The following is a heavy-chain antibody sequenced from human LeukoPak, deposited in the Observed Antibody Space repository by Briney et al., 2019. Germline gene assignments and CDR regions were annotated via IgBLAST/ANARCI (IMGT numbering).Heavy chain of an antibody. V-gene: IGHV3-21*01. D-gene: IGHD4-11*01. CDR2: ISSSSSYI. Sequence: GGSLRLSCAASGFTFSTYAMNWVRQAPGKGLEWVSSISSSSSYIYYADSVKGRFTISRDNAKNSLYLQMNSLRAEDTAVYYCARAMTTVTTGLDYWGQGTLATVSS. CDR3: ARAMTTVTTGLDY. J-gene: IGHJ4*02. CDR1: GFTFSTYA.